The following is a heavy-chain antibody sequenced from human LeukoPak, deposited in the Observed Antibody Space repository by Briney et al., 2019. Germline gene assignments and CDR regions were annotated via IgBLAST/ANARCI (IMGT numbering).Heavy chain of an antibody. D-gene: IGHD3-10*01. J-gene: IGHJ4*02. CDR1: GFTFGSYA. V-gene: IGHV3-7*01. Sequence: PGGSLRLSCAASGFTFGSYAMSWVRQAPGKGLEWVANIKQDGSEKYYVDSVKGRFTISRDNAKNSLYLQMNSLRAEDTAVYYCAREAIITMVRGVIRIYYFDYWGQGTLVTVSS. CDR2: IKQDGSEK. CDR3: AREAIITMVRGVIRIYYFDY.